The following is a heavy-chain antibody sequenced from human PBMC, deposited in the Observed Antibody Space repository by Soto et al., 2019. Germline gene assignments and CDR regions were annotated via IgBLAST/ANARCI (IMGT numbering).Heavy chain of an antibody. CDR2: IYYSGST. V-gene: IGHV4-61*01. CDR3: ASQYFGGYSY. J-gene: IGHJ4*02. Sequence: SETLSLTCTVSGGSVSSASYCWSWIRQPPGKGLEWIGYIYYSGSTNYHPSLKSRVTISVDTSKNQFSLKLSSVTAADTAVYYCASQYFGGYSYWGQGTLVTVSS. D-gene: IGHD2-21*02. CDR1: GGSVSSASYC.